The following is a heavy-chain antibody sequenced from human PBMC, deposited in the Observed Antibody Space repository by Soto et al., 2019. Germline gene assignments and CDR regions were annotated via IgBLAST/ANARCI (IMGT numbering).Heavy chain of an antibody. CDR1: GFTFSSYG. CDR3: AKDLASIAAADDRGGWFDP. Sequence: QVQLVESGGGVVQPGRSLRLSCAASGFTFSSYGMHWVRQAPGKGLEWVAVISYDGSNKYYADSVKGRFTISRDNSKNTLYLQMNSLRAEDTAVYYCAKDLASIAAADDRGGWFDPWGQGTLVTVSS. D-gene: IGHD6-13*01. J-gene: IGHJ5*02. V-gene: IGHV3-30*18. CDR2: ISYDGSNK.